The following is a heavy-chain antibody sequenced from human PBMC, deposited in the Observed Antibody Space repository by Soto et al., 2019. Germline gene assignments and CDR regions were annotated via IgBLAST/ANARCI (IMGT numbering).Heavy chain of an antibody. D-gene: IGHD4-17*01. Sequence: GGSLRLSCAASGFTFSSYAMSWVRQGPGKGLEWVSAISGSGGSAYYADSVKGRFTISRDTSKKTLFLQMNSLRAEDTAVYYCAKDRYGDYGGIDYWGQGTMVTVSS. CDR2: ISGSGGSA. CDR1: GFTFSSYA. J-gene: IGHJ4*02. V-gene: IGHV3-23*01. CDR3: AKDRYGDYGGIDY.